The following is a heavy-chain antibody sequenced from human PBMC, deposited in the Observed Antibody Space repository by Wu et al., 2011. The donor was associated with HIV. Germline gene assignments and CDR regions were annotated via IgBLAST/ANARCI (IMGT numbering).Heavy chain of an antibody. CDR1: GDTFSTSG. Sequence: QVQLVQSGAEVKKPGSSVKVSCKTSGDTFSTSGISWVRQTPGQGLEWMGRIIPISGPANYAQKFQGRVTITADESTSTAYMDLSSLRSEDTAVYYCARGSTSRTYGTTPDYYYYYMDVWGKGTTVTRLL. CDR3: ARGSTSRTYGTTPDYYYYYMDV. J-gene: IGHJ6*03. CDR2: IIPISGPA. V-gene: IGHV1-69*18. D-gene: IGHD4-11*01.